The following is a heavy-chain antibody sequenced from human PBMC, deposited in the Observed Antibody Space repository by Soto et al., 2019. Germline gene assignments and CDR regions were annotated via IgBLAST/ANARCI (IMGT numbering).Heavy chain of an antibody. CDR3: IGEEWGMRYFDD. D-gene: IGHD3-16*01. Sequence: QVQLVQSGAEVKKPGASVKLSCQASEYTFNDYFIHWVRQAPGQGLEWMGLINLGGTTTTYAQKLQGRLTIIRDSSTRTAYMELSSLRSEDTAVFYSIGEEWGMRYFDDWGQGTLVSVSS. CDR2: INLGGTTT. CDR1: EYTFNDYF. J-gene: IGHJ4*02. V-gene: IGHV1-46*03.